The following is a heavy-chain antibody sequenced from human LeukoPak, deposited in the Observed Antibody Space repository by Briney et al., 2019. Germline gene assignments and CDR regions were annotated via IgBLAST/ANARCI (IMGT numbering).Heavy chain of an antibody. CDR1: GGSMSSYY. D-gene: IGHD6-19*01. V-gene: IGHV4-59*01. CDR3: ARVPVAGYWYFDL. J-gene: IGHJ2*01. CDR2: IYYIGST. Sequence: SETLSLTCTVSGGSMSSYYWSWIRQPPGKGLEWIGYIYYIGSTNYNPSLKSRVTISVDTSKNQFSLKLSSVTAADTAVYYCARVPVAGYWYFDLWGRGTLVTVSS.